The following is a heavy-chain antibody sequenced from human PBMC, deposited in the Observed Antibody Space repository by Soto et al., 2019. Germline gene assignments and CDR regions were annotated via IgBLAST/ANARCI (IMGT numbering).Heavy chain of an antibody. V-gene: IGHV3-30*02. Sequence: PGGSLRLSCAASGFTFSRQAMHWVRQAPGRGLEWVAVIWYHGVDKYYADSVKGRFTISRDHSKNTLYLQMNGLRAEDTAVYYCAKEGDNFYYYFDYWGQGTLVTVSS. J-gene: IGHJ4*02. CDR1: GFTFSRQA. CDR2: IWYHGVDK. CDR3: AKEGDNFYYYFDY. D-gene: IGHD1-26*01.